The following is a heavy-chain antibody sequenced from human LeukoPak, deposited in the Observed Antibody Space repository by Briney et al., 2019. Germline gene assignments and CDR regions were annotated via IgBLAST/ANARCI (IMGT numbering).Heavy chain of an antibody. D-gene: IGHD3-22*01. Sequence: PGGSLRLSCAASGSTFSSYAMHWVRQAPGKGLEWVAFISYDGSNKYYADSVKGRFTISRDNSKNTLYLQMNSLRAEDTAVYYCAANYYDSSGYPQGFDPWGQGTLVTVSS. CDR3: AANYYDSSGYPQGFDP. V-gene: IGHV3-30*04. CDR2: ISYDGSNK. CDR1: GSTFSSYA. J-gene: IGHJ5*02.